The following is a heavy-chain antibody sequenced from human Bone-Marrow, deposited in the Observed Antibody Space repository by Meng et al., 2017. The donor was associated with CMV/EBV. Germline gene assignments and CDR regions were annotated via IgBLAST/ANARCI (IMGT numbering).Heavy chain of an antibody. D-gene: IGHD6-13*01. CDR1: GFTFSSYG. CDR3: ANPASSSWPNWFDP. J-gene: IGHJ5*02. Sequence: GESLKISCAASGFTFSSYGMHWVRQAPGKGLEWVAFIRYDGSNKYYADSVKGRFTISRDNSKNTLYLQMNSLRAEDTAVYYCANPASSSWPNWFDPWGQGTLVTFSS. V-gene: IGHV3-30*02. CDR2: IRYDGSNK.